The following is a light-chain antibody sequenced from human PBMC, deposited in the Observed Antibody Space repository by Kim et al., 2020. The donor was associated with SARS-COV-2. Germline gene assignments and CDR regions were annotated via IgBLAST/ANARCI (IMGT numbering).Light chain of an antibody. CDR3: CSYAVSSTWV. V-gene: IGLV2-23*02. CDR2: EVT. Sequence: GQWITISCTGTNSDVGNYNLVSWYQHHPGKAPKLMVYEVTKRPSGVSNRFSGSKSGNVASLTISGLQAEDEADYYCCSYAVSSTWVFGGGTQLTVL. J-gene: IGLJ3*02. CDR1: NSDVGNYNL.